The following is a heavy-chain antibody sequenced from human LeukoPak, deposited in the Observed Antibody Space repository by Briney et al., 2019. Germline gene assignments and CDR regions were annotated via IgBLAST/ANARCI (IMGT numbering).Heavy chain of an antibody. Sequence: GGSLRLSCAASGFTFSSYGMHWVRQAPGKGLEWVAFIRYDGRNKYYADSVKGRFTISRDNSKNTLYLQMNSLRAEDTAVYYCARGPFDYFDYWGQGTLVTVSS. CDR1: GFTFSSYG. CDR3: ARGPFDYFDY. V-gene: IGHV3-30*02. CDR2: IRYDGRNK. J-gene: IGHJ4*02.